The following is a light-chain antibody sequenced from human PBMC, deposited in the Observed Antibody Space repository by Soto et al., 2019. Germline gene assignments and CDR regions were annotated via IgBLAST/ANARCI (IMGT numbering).Light chain of an antibody. CDR1: QSISTN. CDR3: QQSYSTPPCT. J-gene: IGKJ1*01. V-gene: IGKV1-39*01. CDR2: GAS. Sequence: DIQMTQSPSSLSASVGDRVTITCRASQSISTNLNWYQQKPGTAPKLLIYGASRLQSGVPSRFGGSGSGTDFILTISSLQVEDFATYYCQQSYSTPPCTFGQGTKVEIK.